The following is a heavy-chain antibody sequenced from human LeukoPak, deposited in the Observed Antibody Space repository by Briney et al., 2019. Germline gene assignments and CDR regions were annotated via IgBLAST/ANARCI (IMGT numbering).Heavy chain of an antibody. CDR3: ASSYDSSGYYYGY. CDR1: GGSISSGGYS. V-gene: IGHV4-30-2*01. D-gene: IGHD3-22*01. J-gene: IGHJ4*02. Sequence: TLSLTCAVSGGSISSGGYSWSWIRQPPGKGLEWIGYIYHSGSTYYNPSLKSRVTISVDRSKNQFSLKLSSVTAADTAVYYCASSYDSSGYYYGYWGQGTLVTVSS. CDR2: IYHSGST.